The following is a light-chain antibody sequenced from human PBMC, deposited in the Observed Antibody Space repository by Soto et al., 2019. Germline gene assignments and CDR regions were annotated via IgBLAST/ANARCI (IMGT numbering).Light chain of an antibody. J-gene: IGLJ1*01. CDR2: DVS. CDR1: RSDVGSYNR. V-gene: IGLV2-18*02. Sequence: SVLTQPPSLSGAPGQSVTISCTGTRSDVGSYNRVSWYQQPPGTAPKLMIYDVSNRPSGVPDRFSGSKSGNAASLTITGLQAEDEADYYCSSYTSSSTYVFGTGTKVTVL. CDR3: SSYTSSSTYV.